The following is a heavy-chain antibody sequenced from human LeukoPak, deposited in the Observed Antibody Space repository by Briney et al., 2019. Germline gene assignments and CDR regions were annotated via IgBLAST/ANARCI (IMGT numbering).Heavy chain of an antibody. D-gene: IGHD3-22*01. CDR2: IKAKTDGATT. CDR3: TTRLHYYDSSGYSQFDY. CDR1: GFSFMTAW. J-gene: IGHJ4*02. Sequence: PGGSLRLSCTAAGFSFMTAWMSWARQAPGKGLEWVGRIKAKTDGATTDYSAPVKGRFTISRDDSKNTLYLQMNSLKTEDTAVYYCTTRLHYYDSSGYSQFDYWGQGTLVTVSS. V-gene: IGHV3-15*01.